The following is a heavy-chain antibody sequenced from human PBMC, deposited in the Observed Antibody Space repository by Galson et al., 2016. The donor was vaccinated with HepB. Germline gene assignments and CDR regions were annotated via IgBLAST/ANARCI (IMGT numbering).Heavy chain of an antibody. J-gene: IGHJ6*04. Sequence: SLRLSCAASGSTFRNYGMTWVRQAPGKGLEVVSSISRSGDSTDYADSVKGRFTISRDNSKNTLSLQMNSLTAVDTAIYYCVQGSTAPAVWGKGTTVTVSS. CDR3: VQGSTAPAV. CDR1: GSTFRNYG. CDR2: ISRSGDST. V-gene: IGHV3-23*01. D-gene: IGHD2-2*01.